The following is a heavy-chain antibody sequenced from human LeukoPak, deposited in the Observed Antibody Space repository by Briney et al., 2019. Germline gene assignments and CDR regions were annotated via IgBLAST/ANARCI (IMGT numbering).Heavy chain of an antibody. CDR3: ARYSYCGGDCYPTASDAFDI. V-gene: IGHV4-61*08. Sequence: SETLSLTCTVSGGSIISSGGYCYWRWIRQPPGKGLEWSGNVYYSESTNYNPSLKSRVTISVDTSKNQYSLKLSSVTAADTAVYYCARYSYCGGDCYPTASDAFDIWGQGTMVTVSS. CDR1: GGSIISSGGYCY. J-gene: IGHJ3*02. D-gene: IGHD2-21*02. CDR2: VYYSEST.